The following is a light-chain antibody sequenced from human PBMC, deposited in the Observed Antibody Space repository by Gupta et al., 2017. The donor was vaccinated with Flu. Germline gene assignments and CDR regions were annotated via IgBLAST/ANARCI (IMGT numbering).Light chain of an antibody. CDR3: QQYGTSRA. Sequence: EIVLTQSPGTLSLSPGEGATLSCRASQRVSSFYLAWYQQKPGQAPRLLIYATSTRATGIPDMFSGSGSGTDFTLTISRLEPEDFAVYYCQQYGTSRAFGPGTKVEIK. V-gene: IGKV3-20*01. J-gene: IGKJ1*01. CDR2: ATS. CDR1: QRVSSFY.